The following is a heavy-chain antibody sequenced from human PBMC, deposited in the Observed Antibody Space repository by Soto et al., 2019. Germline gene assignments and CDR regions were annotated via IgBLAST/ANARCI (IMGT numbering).Heavy chain of an antibody. CDR1: GGSISSSDW. Sequence: QVQLQESGPGLVKPSGTLSLTCAVSGGSISSSDWWSWVRQPPGKGLEWIGEIYHSGSTNYNPSLKSRVTISVDKSKNQFSMKLSSVTAADTAVYYCARDYMVRGVMRWFDPWGQGTLVTVST. J-gene: IGHJ5*02. V-gene: IGHV4-4*02. CDR3: ARDYMVRGVMRWFDP. CDR2: IYHSGST. D-gene: IGHD3-10*01.